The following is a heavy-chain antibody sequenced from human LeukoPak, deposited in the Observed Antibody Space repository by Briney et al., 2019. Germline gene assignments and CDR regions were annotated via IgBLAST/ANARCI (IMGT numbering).Heavy chain of an antibody. D-gene: IGHD3-22*01. CDR1: GYTFTSYG. J-gene: IGHJ3*02. CDR2: ISAYNGNT. V-gene: IGHV1-18*01. CDR3: ARESERGYYFHDAFDI. Sequence: GASVKVSCKASGYTFTSYGISWVRQAPGQGLEWMGWISAYNGNTNYAQKLQGRVTMTTDTSTSTAYMELRSLRSDDTAVYYCARESERGYYFHDAFDIWGQGTMVTVSS.